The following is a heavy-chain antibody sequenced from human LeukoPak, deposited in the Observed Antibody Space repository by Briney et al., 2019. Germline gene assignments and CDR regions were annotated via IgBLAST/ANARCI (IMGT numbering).Heavy chain of an antibody. D-gene: IGHD3-3*01. CDR2: INHSGST. Sequence: PSETLSLTCAVYGGSFSGYYWSWIRQPPGKGLEWIGEINHSGSTNYNPSLKSRVTIPVDTSKNQFSLKLSSVTAADTAVYYCARAYDLEDYWGQGTLVTVSS. CDR1: GGSFSGYY. V-gene: IGHV4-34*01. CDR3: ARAYDLEDY. J-gene: IGHJ4*02.